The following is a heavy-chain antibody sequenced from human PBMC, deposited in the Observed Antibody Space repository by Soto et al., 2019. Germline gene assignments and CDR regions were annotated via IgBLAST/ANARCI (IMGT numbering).Heavy chain of an antibody. J-gene: IGHJ4*01. Sequence: QVQLQESGPGLVEPSQTLSLTCTVSAVSISNDGYFWTWIRQRPGQGPEWIGYISNSGSSFSTPALRSLLAFATDTSKNQFSLKLTSMTAADTAIYYWASRVPRRSYLGVFDYGGHGTLVTVSS. CDR2: ISNSGSS. CDR1: AVSISNDGYF. D-gene: IGHD1-26*01. CDR3: ASRVPRRSYLGVFDY. V-gene: IGHV4-31*01.